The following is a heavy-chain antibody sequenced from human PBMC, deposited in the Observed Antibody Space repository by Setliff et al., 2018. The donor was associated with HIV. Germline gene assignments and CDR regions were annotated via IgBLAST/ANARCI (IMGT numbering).Heavy chain of an antibody. J-gene: IGHJ4*02. CDR1: GGSISSGSYY. D-gene: IGHD4-4*01. CDR2: FYTSGST. V-gene: IGHV4-61*02. CDR3: ARVRRDGNSFDD. Sequence: SETLSLTCTVSGGSISSGSYYWSWIRQPAGKGLEWIGRFYTSGSTNYNPSLKSRVTMSVDTSKNQFSLKLSSVTAADTAVYFCARVRRDGNSFDDWGQGTLVTVSS.